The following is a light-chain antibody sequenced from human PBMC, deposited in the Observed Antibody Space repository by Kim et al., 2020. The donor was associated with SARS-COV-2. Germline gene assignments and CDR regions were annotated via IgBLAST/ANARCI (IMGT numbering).Light chain of an antibody. V-gene: IGLV6-57*03. J-gene: IGLJ2*01. CDR1: RGSIDDNY. CDR2: EDD. Sequence: GKTVTISCTRSRGSIDDNYVQWYQQRPGGVPTAVIYEDDQRPSGVSDRFSGSIDNSSNSASHTISGLKTEDEADYYCQSYNRSNVVFGGGTQLTVL. CDR3: QSYNRSNVV.